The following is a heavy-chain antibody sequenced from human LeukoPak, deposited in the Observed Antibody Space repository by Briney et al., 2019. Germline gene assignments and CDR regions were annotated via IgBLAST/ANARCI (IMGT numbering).Heavy chain of an antibody. D-gene: IGHD1-20*01. CDR2: IYTDGST. CDR3: ADITDDY. V-gene: IGHV3-NL1*01. Sequence: GGSLRLSCAASGFTFSSYGMHWVRQAPGKGLEWVSVIYTDGSTNHADSVKGRFTISRDNSKNTLYLQMNSLRAEDTAVYYCADITDDYWGQGTLVTVSS. J-gene: IGHJ4*02. CDR1: GFTFSSYG.